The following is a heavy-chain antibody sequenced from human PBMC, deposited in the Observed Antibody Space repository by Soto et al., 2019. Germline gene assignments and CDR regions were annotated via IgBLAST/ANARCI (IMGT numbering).Heavy chain of an antibody. Sequence: NPSETLSLTCTVSGGSISSYYWSWIRQPPGKGLEWIGYIYYSGSTNYNPSLKSRVTISVDTSKNQFSLKLSSVTAADTAVYYCARHGVYGDVENWFDPWGQGTLVTVSS. J-gene: IGHJ5*02. V-gene: IGHV4-59*08. D-gene: IGHD4-17*01. CDR1: GGSISSYY. CDR2: IYYSGST. CDR3: ARHGVYGDVENWFDP.